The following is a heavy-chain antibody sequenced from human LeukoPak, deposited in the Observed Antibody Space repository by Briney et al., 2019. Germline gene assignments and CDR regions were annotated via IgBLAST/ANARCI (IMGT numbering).Heavy chain of an antibody. J-gene: IGHJ4*02. Sequence: GGSLRLSCAASGFTFSSYEMNWVRQAPGKGLEWVSYISNSGSTIYYADSVKGRFTISRDNAKNSLYLQMNSLRAEDTAVYYCARGGNKLLWFGELNYWGQETLVTVSS. CDR2: ISNSGSTI. CDR1: GFTFSSYE. V-gene: IGHV3-48*03. CDR3: ARGGNKLLWFGELNY. D-gene: IGHD3-10*01.